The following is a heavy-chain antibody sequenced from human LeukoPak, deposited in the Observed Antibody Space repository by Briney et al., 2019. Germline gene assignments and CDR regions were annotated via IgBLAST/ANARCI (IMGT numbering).Heavy chain of an antibody. V-gene: IGHV3-30*01. D-gene: IGHD3-3*01. Sequence: GGSLRLSCAASGFTFSSYAMHWVRQAPGKGLEWVAVISYDGSNKYYADSVKVRFTISRDNSKNTLYLQMNSLRAEDTAVYYCAREHYDFWSGYYFDWFDPWGQGTLVTVSS. CDR3: AREHYDFWSGYYFDWFDP. J-gene: IGHJ5*02. CDR1: GFTFSSYA. CDR2: ISYDGSNK.